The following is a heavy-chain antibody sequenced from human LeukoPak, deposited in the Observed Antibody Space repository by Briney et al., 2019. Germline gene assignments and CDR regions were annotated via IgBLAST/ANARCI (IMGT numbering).Heavy chain of an antibody. Sequence: GRSLSLSCAASGFTFSSYSMNSVRQAAGEGMEWVASISSSSSYIYYADSVKGRFNISRDNAKNSLYLQMNSLRAEDTAVYYCARGDCSSTSCNPIAAGDYWGQETLVSVSS. V-gene: IGHV3-21*01. J-gene: IGHJ4*02. CDR1: GFTFSSYS. CDR2: ISSSSSYI. CDR3: ARGDCSSTSCNPIAAGDY. D-gene: IGHD2-2*01.